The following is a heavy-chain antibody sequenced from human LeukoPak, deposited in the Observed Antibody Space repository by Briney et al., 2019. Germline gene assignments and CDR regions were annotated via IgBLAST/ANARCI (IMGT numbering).Heavy chain of an antibody. J-gene: IGHJ6*02. CDR2: ISSSGSTI. V-gene: IGHV3-48*03. Sequence: GGSLRLSCAASGFTFSSYEMNWVSQDPGKGLEWVSYISSSGSTIYYADSVKGRFTISRDNAKNSLYLQTNSLRAEDTAVYYCARSLTVRYFDWLSDGMDVWGQGTTVTVSS. D-gene: IGHD3-9*01. CDR3: ARSLTVRYFDWLSDGMDV. CDR1: GFTFSSYE.